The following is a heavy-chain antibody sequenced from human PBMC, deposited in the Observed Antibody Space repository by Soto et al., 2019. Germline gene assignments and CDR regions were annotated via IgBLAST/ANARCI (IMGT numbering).Heavy chain of an antibody. CDR3: AREAWYYECSGYPTGYFDL. Sequence: EVQLVESGGGLVQPGGSLRLSCAASGFTFSSYWMTWVRQAPGKGLEWVANIKQDGSDKYYVDSVKGRFTISRDNAKNSLYLQMNSLRADDTAVFYCAREAWYYECSGYPTGYFDLWGRGTLVTVSS. V-gene: IGHV3-7*03. J-gene: IGHJ2*01. D-gene: IGHD3-22*01. CDR1: GFTFSSYW. CDR2: IKQDGSDK.